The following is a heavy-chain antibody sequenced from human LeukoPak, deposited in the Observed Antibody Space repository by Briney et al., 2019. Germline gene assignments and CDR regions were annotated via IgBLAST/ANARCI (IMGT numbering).Heavy chain of an antibody. CDR3: TRYSGSYWSFDY. J-gene: IGHJ4*02. D-gene: IGHD1-26*01. CDR1: GYTFINYY. V-gene: IGHV1-46*01. Sequence: ASVKVSCKASGYTFINYYVHWVRQAPGQGLEWMGVINPYDGSTNSAQRFQGRLTMTRDTPTSTVYMELSSLTSEDTAVYYCTRYSGSYWSFDYWGQGTLVTVSS. CDR2: INPYDGST.